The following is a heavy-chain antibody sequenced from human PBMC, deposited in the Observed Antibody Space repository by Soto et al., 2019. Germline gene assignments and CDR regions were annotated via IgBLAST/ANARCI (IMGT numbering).Heavy chain of an antibody. D-gene: IGHD2-15*01. CDR3: AKGRAGKLKNWSFDV. Sequence: EVQLLESGGGLVQPGGSLRLSCAASGFTFRDHAMSWVRQAPGKGLQWVSDISSNGGGTFYADSVKGRFTISRDNTKNTPPRQMKTLRYEATPPYYCAKGRAGKLKNWSFDVSGRGPLVTVSS. V-gene: IGHV3-23*01. J-gene: IGHJ2*01. CDR1: GFTFRDHA. CDR2: ISSNGGGT.